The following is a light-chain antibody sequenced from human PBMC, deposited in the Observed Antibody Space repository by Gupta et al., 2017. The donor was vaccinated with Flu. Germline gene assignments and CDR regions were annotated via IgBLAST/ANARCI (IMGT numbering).Light chain of an antibody. J-gene: IGKJ1*01. CDR2: LGS. Sequence: DIVMTQSPLSLAVTPGEPASISCRSSQSLLYSNGYNYVNWYLQKPGQSPQLLIHLGSNRASGVPDRFRGSGSGTYFTLKISRVEAEDVGIYFCMQPLNSPWTFGQGTKVEIK. V-gene: IGKV2-28*01. CDR3: MQPLNSPWT. CDR1: QSLLYSNGYNY.